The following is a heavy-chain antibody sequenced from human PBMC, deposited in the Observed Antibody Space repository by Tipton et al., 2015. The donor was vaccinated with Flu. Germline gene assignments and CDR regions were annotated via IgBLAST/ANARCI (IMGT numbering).Heavy chain of an antibody. CDR2: IYYSGST. V-gene: IGHV4-59*01. CDR3: ARGYCSSTSCYRGIDP. D-gene: IGHD2-2*01. CDR1: GGSISSYY. Sequence: TLSLTCAVYGGSISSYYWSWIRQPPGKGLEWIGYIYYSGSTNYNPSLKSRVTISVDTSKNQFSLKLSSVTAADTAVYYCARGYCSSTSCYRGIDPWGQGTLVTVSS. J-gene: IGHJ5*02.